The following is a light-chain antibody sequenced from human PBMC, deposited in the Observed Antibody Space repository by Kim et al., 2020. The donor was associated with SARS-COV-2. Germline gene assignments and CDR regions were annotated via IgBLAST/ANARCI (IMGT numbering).Light chain of an antibody. V-gene: IGLV4-69*01. CDR2: VGSNGSY. J-gene: IGLJ2*01. Sequence: VKLTCTRGSGNGTSAFAWPPQLPEKGRRAVLWVGSNGSYIKGAGIPDRFSGSSSGAERSLSITGLQAEDEADYYCQPWDVGIHVVFGRGTQLTVL. CDR3: QPWDVGIHVV. CDR1: SGNGTSA.